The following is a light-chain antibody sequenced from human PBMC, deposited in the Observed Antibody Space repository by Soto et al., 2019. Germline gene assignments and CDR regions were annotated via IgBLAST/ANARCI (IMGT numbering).Light chain of an antibody. J-gene: IGLJ2*01. CDR2: LNSDGSH. V-gene: IGLV4-69*01. CDR1: SGHSSYA. CDR3: QTWGTGIQVV. Sequence: QLVLTQSPSASASLGASVKLTCTLSSGHSSYAIAWHQQQPEKGPRYLMKLNSDGSHSKRDGIPDRFSGSSSGAERYLTISSLQSEDEADYYCQTWGTGIQVVFGGGTKLTVL.